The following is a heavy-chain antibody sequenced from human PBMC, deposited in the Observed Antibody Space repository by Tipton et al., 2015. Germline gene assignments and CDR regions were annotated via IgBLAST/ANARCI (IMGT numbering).Heavy chain of an antibody. CDR3: AKLHFWSV. D-gene: IGHD3-3*02. Sequence: SLRLSCVASGFIFSNNYMNWVRQAPGKGLEWVTGIWYDGSNKYYADSVKGRFTISRDNSKNTMYLQMNSLRADDTAIYYCAKLHFWSVWGQGTLVTVSS. CDR2: IWYDGSNK. CDR1: GFIFSNNY. J-gene: IGHJ4*02. V-gene: IGHV3-33*06.